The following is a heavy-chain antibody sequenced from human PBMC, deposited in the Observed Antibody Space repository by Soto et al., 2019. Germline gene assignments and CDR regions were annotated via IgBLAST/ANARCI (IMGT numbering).Heavy chain of an antibody. J-gene: IGHJ4*02. D-gene: IGHD2-15*01. CDR3: VTGWFEY. CDR1: GFTFSSSW. V-gene: IGHV3-74*01. CDR2: MNPDGCAI. Sequence: EVQLVESGGGVVQPGGSLRLACVVSGFTFSSSWMHWVRQGPGKGLVWVSRMNPDGCAINYADAVKGRFTTSRDNDKNRLYLQMTSLGAEDTALYCCVTGWFEYWGQGTLVTVSS.